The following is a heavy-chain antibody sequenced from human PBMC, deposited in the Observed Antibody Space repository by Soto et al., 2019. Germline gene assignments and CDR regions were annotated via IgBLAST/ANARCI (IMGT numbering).Heavy chain of an antibody. J-gene: IGHJ4*02. Sequence: GASVKVSCKASGYTFTAHYMNWVRQAPGQGLEWMGWINPNSGDTKYVEKFQGRVTMTRDTSISTAYMELSSLRSDDTAVYYCASVNSGSYHHGLFDYWGQGALVNVSS. CDR1: GYTFTAHY. CDR3: ASVNSGSYHHGLFDY. V-gene: IGHV1-2*02. CDR2: INPNSGDT. D-gene: IGHD1-26*01.